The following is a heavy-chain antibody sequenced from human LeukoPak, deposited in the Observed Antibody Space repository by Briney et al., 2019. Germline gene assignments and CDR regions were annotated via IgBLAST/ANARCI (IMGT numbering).Heavy chain of an antibody. D-gene: IGHD3-3*01. CDR2: ISSSSSTI. CDR1: GFTFSSYS. V-gene: IGHV3-48*01. J-gene: IGHJ4*02. CDR3: ARADKGNYDFWSGYLVDY. Sequence: GGSLRLSCAASGFTFSSYSMNWVRQAPGKGLEWVSYISSSSSTIYYADSVKGRFTISRDNAKNSLYLQMNSLRAEDTAVYYCARADKGNYDFWSGYLVDYWGQGTLVPVSS.